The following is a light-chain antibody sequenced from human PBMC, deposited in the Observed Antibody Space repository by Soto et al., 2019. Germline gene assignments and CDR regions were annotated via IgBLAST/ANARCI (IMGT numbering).Light chain of an antibody. Sequence: QSALTQPASVSGSPGQSITISCTGTSSDVGGYKYVSWYQQEPGKAPKLMIYEVSNRPSGVSNRFSGSKSGNTASLTISGLQAGDEADYYCQSYDTSNLWVFGGGTKLTVL. CDR2: EVS. CDR3: QSYDTSNLWV. V-gene: IGLV2-14*01. CDR1: SSDVGGYKY. J-gene: IGLJ3*02.